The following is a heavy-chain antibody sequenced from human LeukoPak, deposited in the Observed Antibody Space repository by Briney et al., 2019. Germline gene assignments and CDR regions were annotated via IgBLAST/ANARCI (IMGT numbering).Heavy chain of an antibody. V-gene: IGHV4-59*01. D-gene: IGHD5-18*01. CDR1: GGSISSYY. J-gene: IGHJ4*02. Sequence: PSETLALTCTVSGGSISSYYWRWIRQPPGKGLECIGYIYYSGSTNYNPSLKSRVTISVDTSKNQCSLKLSSVTAADTAVYYCARFGGYSYGSAADYWGQGTLVTVSS. CDR2: IYYSGST. CDR3: ARFGGYSYGSAADY.